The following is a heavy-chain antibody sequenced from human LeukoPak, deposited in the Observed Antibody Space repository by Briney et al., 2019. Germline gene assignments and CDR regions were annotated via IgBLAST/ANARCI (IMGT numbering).Heavy chain of an antibody. CDR2: INWNGGST. CDR3: ARDFLRDYSNYVGWFDP. Sequence: GGSLGLSCAASGFTFDDYGMSWVRQAPGKGLEWVSGINWNGGSTGYADSVKGRFTISRDNAKNSLYLQMNSLRAGDTALYYCARDFLRDYSNYVGWFDPWGQGTLVTVSS. V-gene: IGHV3-20*04. D-gene: IGHD4-11*01. J-gene: IGHJ5*02. CDR1: GFTFDDYG.